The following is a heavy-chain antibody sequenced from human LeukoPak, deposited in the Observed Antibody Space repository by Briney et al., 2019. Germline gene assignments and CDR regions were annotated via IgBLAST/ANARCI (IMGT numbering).Heavy chain of an antibody. CDR1: GGSISSYY. D-gene: IGHD2-15*01. Sequence: PSETLSLTCTVSGGSISSYYWSWVQQPPGKGLEWIGYIYYSGSTNYNPSLKSRVTISVDTSKNQFSLKLSSVTAADTAVYYCARVYCSGGSCYHYGMDVWGQGTTVTVSS. J-gene: IGHJ6*02. CDR2: IYYSGST. CDR3: ARVYCSGGSCYHYGMDV. V-gene: IGHV4-59*01.